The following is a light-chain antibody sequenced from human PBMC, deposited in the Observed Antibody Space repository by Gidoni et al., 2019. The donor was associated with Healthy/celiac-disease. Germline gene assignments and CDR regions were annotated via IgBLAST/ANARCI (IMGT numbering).Light chain of an antibody. CDR3: QSYDSSLSVV. CDR2: GNS. J-gene: IGLJ2*01. V-gene: IGLV1-40*01. CDR1: STNIGAGYD. Sequence: QSVLTQPPAVSGAPGQRVTISCPGSSTNIGAGYDVHWYQQLPGTAPKLPIYGNSNRPSGVPDRFSGSKSGTSASLDITGLQAEDEADYYCQSYDSSLSVVFGGGTKLTVL.